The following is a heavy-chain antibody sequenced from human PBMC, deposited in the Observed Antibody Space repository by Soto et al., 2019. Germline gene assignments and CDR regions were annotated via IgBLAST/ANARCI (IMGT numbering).Heavy chain of an antibody. CDR2: IYHSGST. V-gene: IGHV4-4*02. D-gene: IGHD3-9*01. J-gene: IGHJ4*02. CDR3: AREKHDILTGYYPPVYYFDY. Sequence: SETLSLTCAVSGGSSISSNCRRCIRRTQGKRLEWIGDIYHSGSTYYNPSLKSRVTISVDTSKNQFSLKLSSVTAADTAVYYCAREKHDILTGYYPPVYYFDYWGQGTLVTVSS. CDR1: GGSSISSNC.